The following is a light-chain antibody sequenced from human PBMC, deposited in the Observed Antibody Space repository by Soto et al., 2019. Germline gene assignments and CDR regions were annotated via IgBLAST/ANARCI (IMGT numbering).Light chain of an antibody. J-gene: IGLJ1*01. CDR3: CSYTSSGTYV. CDR2: DVT. CDR1: GSDVGGYDY. Sequence: QSALTKPASVSGSPGQSITISCTGTGSDVGGYDYVSWYQQYPGKAPKLVIYDVTNRPSGVSNRFSGSKSGNTAALIIFGLQAEDEADYYCCSYTSSGTYVFGTGTQLTVL. V-gene: IGLV2-14*03.